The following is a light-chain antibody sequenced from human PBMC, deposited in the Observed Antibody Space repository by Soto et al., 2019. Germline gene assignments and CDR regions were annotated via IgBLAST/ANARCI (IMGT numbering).Light chain of an antibody. CDR2: GAS. J-gene: IGKJ4*01. CDR3: QQYDKWPPVT. Sequence: DIVLTQSPDTLSLSPLEIASLSFMASQSVSTSYLAWYQQKPGQAPRLLIYGASNRATGIPDRFSGSGSGTDFSLTISRLEPEDFAVYYCQQYDKWPPVTFGGGTKVDIK. CDR1: QSVSTSY. V-gene: IGKV3-20*01.